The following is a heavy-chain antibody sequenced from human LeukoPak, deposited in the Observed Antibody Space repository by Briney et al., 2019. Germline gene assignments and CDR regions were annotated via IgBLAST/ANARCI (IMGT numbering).Heavy chain of an antibody. Sequence: SETLSLTCTVSGGSISSYYWGWIRQPAGKGLEWIGRIYTSGSTNYNPSLKSRVTMSVDTSKNQFSLKLSSVTAADTAVYYCASEKPEKLYFDYWGQGTLVTVSS. CDR3: ASEKPEKLYFDY. CDR1: GGSISSYY. CDR2: IYTSGST. J-gene: IGHJ4*02. V-gene: IGHV4-4*07.